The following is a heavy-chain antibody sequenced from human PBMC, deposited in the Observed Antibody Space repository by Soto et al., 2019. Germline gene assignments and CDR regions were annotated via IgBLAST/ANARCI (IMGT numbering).Heavy chain of an antibody. V-gene: IGHV1-69*12. CDR3: ARGDATKIVVTTYYAMDV. CDR2: IIPVFGTA. J-gene: IGHJ6*02. Sequence: QVQLVQSWAEVKKPGSSVKVSCKASGGSLSNYGISWVRQAPGQGLEWMGGIIPVFGTANYAQKFQGRVTITADESTNIVYMDVTSLRSEDTAVYYCARGDATKIVVTTYYAMDVWGQGTTVTVSS. D-gene: IGHD4-17*01. CDR1: GGSLSNYG.